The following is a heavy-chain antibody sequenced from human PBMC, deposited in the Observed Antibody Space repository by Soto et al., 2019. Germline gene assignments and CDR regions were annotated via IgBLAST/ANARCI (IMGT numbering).Heavy chain of an antibody. CDR2: INAGNGNT. V-gene: IGHV1-3*01. D-gene: IGHD4-17*01. Sequence: ASVKVSCKASGYTFTSYAIHWVRQAPGQRLEWMGWINAGNGNTKYSQKFQGRVTITRDTSASTAYMELSSLRSADTALYYCAISGSTVTNPRYFDYWGQGTLVTVCS. CDR3: AISGSTVTNPRYFDY. CDR1: GYTFTSYA. J-gene: IGHJ4*02.